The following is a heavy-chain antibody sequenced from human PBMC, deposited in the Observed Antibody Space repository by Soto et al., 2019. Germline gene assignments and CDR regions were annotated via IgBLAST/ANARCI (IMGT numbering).Heavy chain of an antibody. D-gene: IGHD2-2*01. Sequence: GGSLRLSCAASGFTFSSYSMNWVRQAPGKGLEWVSLISSSSSYIYYAASEKGRFTITRDTAKNSLHLQMHSLRAEATAVYYCARVAAEGYCTSCYPFDYWDQGARGTIST. J-gene: IGHJ4*02. CDR2: ISSSSSYI. CDR1: GFTFSSYS. V-gene: IGHV3-21*01. CDR3: ARVAAEGYCTSCYPFDY.